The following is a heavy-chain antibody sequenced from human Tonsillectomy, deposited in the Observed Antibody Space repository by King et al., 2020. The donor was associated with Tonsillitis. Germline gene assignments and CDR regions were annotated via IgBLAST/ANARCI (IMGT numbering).Heavy chain of an antibody. D-gene: IGHD3-9*01. Sequence: VQLVESGGGLVQPGGSLRISCGASGFTFSSYAMNWVRQAPGKGLEWVSGISSSGNNTYYADSVKGRFTISRDNSKNTLSLQMNSLRAEDTGVYYCAKRRAPSYYDILIDAFDIWGQGTMVTVSS. V-gene: IGHV3-23*04. CDR3: AKRRAPSYYDILIDAFDI. CDR2: ISSSGNNT. CDR1: GFTFSSYA. J-gene: IGHJ3*02.